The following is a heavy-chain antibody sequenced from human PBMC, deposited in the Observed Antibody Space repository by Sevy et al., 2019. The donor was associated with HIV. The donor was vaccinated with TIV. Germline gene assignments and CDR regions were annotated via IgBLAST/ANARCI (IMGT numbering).Heavy chain of an antibody. D-gene: IGHD2-21*02. CDR2: IYITGDT. CDR1: GGSINNYY. Sequence: SETLSLTCTVSGGSINNYYWSWIRQPAGKGLEWIGRIYITGDTNYNPSLNIRVTMSVDTSKNQFSLKLKSVTAADTAVYYCARDLVPGVSEGDDAFDIWGQGTMVTVSS. V-gene: IGHV4-4*07. CDR3: ARDLVPGVSEGDDAFDI. J-gene: IGHJ3*02.